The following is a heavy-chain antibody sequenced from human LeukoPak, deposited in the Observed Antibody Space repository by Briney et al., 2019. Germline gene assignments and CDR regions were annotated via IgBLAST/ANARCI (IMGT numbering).Heavy chain of an antibody. Sequence: SETLSLTCTVSGGSISSSSYYWGWIRQPPGNGLEWIGSIYYSGSTYYNPSLKSRVTISVDTSKNQFSLKLSSVTAADTAVYYCARVTGYMIEDYFDYWGQGILVTVSS. D-gene: IGHD3-9*01. CDR3: ARVTGYMIEDYFDY. J-gene: IGHJ4*02. CDR2: IYYSGST. CDR1: GGSISSSSYY. V-gene: IGHV4-39*07.